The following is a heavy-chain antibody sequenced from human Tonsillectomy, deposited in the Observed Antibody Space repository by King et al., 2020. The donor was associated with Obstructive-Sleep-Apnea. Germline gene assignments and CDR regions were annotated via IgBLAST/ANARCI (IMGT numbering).Heavy chain of an antibody. CDR3: ARSGGYYYGAPDS. V-gene: IGHV4-4*02. CDR2: IYHSGST. CDR1: GGSISSSNW. Sequence: QLQESGPGLVKPSGTLSLTCAVSGGSISSSNWWSWVRQPPGKGLEWIGQIYHSGSTNYNPSLKSRVTISLDKSKNQFSLKLSSVTAAYTAAYYCARSGGYYYGAPDSWGQGTLVTVSS. D-gene: IGHD3-22*01. J-gene: IGHJ4*02.